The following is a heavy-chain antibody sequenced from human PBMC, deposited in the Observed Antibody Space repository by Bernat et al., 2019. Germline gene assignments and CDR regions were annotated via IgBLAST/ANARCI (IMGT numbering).Heavy chain of an antibody. Sequence: DVQLVESGGGLVQPGRSLRLSCAASGFTFDDYAMHWVRQAPGKGLEWVSGISWNSGSIGYADSVKGRFTISRDNAKNSLYLQMNSLRAEDTALYYCAKDDCSGGSCYGKFDYWGQGTLVTVSS. CDR1: GFTFDDYA. D-gene: IGHD2-15*01. CDR3: AKDDCSGGSCYGKFDY. V-gene: IGHV3-9*01. CDR2: ISWNSGSI. J-gene: IGHJ4*02.